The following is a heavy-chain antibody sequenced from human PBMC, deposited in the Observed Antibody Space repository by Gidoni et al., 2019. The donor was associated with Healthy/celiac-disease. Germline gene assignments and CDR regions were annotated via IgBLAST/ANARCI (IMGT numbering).Heavy chain of an antibody. CDR3: ARDLWAGEIAARG. J-gene: IGHJ4*02. V-gene: IGHV3-48*01. D-gene: IGHD6-6*01. CDR1: GFIFSSFS. CDR2: ISSSSSTI. Sequence: EVQLVESGGGLVQPGGSLRLSCAATGFIFSSFSMNWVRQAPGKGLEWVSYISSSSSTIYYADSVKGRFTISRDNAKNSLYLQMNSLRAEDTAVYYCARDLWAGEIAARGWGQGTLVTVSS.